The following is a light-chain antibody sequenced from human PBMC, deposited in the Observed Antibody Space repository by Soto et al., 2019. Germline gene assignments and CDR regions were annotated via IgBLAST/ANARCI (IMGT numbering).Light chain of an antibody. CDR1: SRDIGIYKY. J-gene: IGLJ1*01. Sequence: QSVLTQPASVSGSPGQSIAISCTGSSRDIGIYKYVSWYQQHPGKVPKLIIYDVNNRPSGVSNRFSGSKSGNTASLTISGLQAEDEADYYCSSYTTSSTRVFGTGTKV. CDR3: SSYTTSSTRV. CDR2: DVN. V-gene: IGLV2-14*03.